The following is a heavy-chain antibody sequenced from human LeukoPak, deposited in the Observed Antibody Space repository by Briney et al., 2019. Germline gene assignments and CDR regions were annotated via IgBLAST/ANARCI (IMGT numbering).Heavy chain of an antibody. CDR1: GYSISSGYY. CDR3: ARGRGYNAFDI. Sequence: SETLSLTCAVSGYSISSGYYWSWIRQPPGKGLEWIGEINHSGRTNYNPSLKSRVTISVDTSKNQFSLKLSSVTAADTAVCYCARGRGYNAFDIWGQGTMVTVSS. D-gene: IGHD5-18*01. V-gene: IGHV4-34*01. J-gene: IGHJ3*02. CDR2: INHSGRT.